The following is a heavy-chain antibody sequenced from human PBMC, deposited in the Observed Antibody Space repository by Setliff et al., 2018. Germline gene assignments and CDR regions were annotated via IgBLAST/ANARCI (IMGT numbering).Heavy chain of an antibody. CDR2: MNPNSGNT. CDR1: GGTFSSYA. CDR3: AKSHSSWPIFIDY. D-gene: IGHD6-13*01. V-gene: IGHV1-8*02. Sequence: ASVKVSCKASGGTFSSYAISWVRQATGQGLEWMGWMNPNSGNTGYAQKFQGRVTMTRNTSISTAYMELSSLRSEDTAVYYCAKSHSSWPIFIDYWGQGTLVTVSS. J-gene: IGHJ4*02.